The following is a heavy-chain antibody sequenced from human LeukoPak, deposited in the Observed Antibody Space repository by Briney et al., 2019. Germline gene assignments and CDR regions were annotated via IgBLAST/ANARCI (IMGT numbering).Heavy chain of an antibody. V-gene: IGHV3-66*01. Sequence: GGSLRLSCVASGFNVSSTYMNWVRQAPGKGLEWVSLINSGGITYYPDSVKGRFTIARDNSKNTLFLQMNSLRAEDSGVYYCGILPGSGHWGQGTLVTVSS. CDR2: INSGGIT. CDR1: GFNVSSTY. CDR3: GILPGSGH. D-gene: IGHD2-15*01. J-gene: IGHJ1*01.